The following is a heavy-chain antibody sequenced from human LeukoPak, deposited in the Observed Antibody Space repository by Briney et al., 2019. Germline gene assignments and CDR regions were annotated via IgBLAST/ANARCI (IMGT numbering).Heavy chain of an antibody. D-gene: IGHD6-13*01. Sequence: PSETLSLTCNVSGGSISSGGSRWSWIRQHPGKGLEWIGYIYYSGSTYYNPSLKSRVTISVDTSKNQFSLKLSSVTAADTAVYYCARGGIAAAYFQHWGQGTLVTVSS. J-gene: IGHJ1*01. CDR3: ARGGIAAAYFQH. CDR2: IYYSGST. CDR1: GGSISSGGSR. V-gene: IGHV4-31*03.